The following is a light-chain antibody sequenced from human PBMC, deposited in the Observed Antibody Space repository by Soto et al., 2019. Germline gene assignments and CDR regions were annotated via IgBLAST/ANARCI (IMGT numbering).Light chain of an antibody. CDR1: QSISSTY. CDR2: DAS. J-gene: IGKJ1*01. CDR3: QHYGSARWT. Sequence: ELVLTQSPGTLSLSQGERATLSCRASQSISSTYLTWYHQRPGQAPRLLIYDASRRATGIPDRFSGSGSGTDFSLTISRLEPEDFAVYYCQHYGSARWTFGLGTKV. V-gene: IGKV3-20*01.